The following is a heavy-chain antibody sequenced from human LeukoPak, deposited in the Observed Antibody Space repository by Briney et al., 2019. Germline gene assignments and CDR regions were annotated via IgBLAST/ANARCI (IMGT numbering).Heavy chain of an antibody. J-gene: IGHJ4*02. CDR3: ARGVYGSGSYSY. D-gene: IGHD3-10*01. CDR2: ISYDGSNK. Sequence: PGGSLRLSCAASGFTFSSYAMHWVREAPGKGLEWVAVISYDGSNKYYADSVKGRFTISRDNSKNTLYLQMNSLRAEDTAVYYCARGVYGSGSYSYWGQGTLVTVSS. CDR1: GFTFSSYA. V-gene: IGHV3-30-3*01.